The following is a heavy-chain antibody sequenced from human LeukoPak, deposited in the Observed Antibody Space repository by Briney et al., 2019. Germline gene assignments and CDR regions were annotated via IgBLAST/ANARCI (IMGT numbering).Heavy chain of an antibody. V-gene: IGHV3-23*01. CDR2: ISGSGGST. J-gene: IGHJ5*02. Sequence: PGGSLRLSCAASGFTFSSYWMTWVRQAPGKGLEWVSGISGSGGSTYYADSVKGRFTISRDNSKNTLYLQMNSLRAEDTAVYFCAKEDRVYGSGKNNWFDPWGQGTLVTVSS. CDR3: AKEDRVYGSGKNNWFDP. D-gene: IGHD3-10*01. CDR1: GFTFSSYW.